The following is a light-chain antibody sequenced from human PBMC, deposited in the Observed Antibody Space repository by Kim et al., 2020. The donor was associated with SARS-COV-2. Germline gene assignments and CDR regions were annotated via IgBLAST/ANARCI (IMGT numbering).Light chain of an antibody. J-gene: IGKJ1*01. CDR3: QQFDSYPWT. V-gene: IGKV1-5*01. CDR2: EAT. Sequence: DIQMTQSPSTLSASVGDRVTITCRASQSIDRWLAWYQQKPGKAPKLLIYEATNLESGVPSSFSGSGSGTEFTLTISSLQADDFATYYCQQFDSYPWTFGQGTKVDIK. CDR1: QSIDRW.